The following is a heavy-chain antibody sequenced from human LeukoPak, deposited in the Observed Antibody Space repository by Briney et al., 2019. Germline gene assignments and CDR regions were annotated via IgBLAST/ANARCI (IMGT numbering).Heavy chain of an antibody. Sequence: PGGSLRLSCAASGFTFSSYSMNWVRQAPGTGLHWVSSISSSSSYIYYADSVKGRFTISRDNAKNSLYLQMNSLRAEDTAVYYCARDTMVRGVIISYYYYGMDVWGKGTTVTVSS. CDR2: ISSSSSYI. CDR1: GFTFSSYS. J-gene: IGHJ6*04. CDR3: ARDTMVRGVIISYYYYGMDV. V-gene: IGHV3-21*01. D-gene: IGHD3-10*01.